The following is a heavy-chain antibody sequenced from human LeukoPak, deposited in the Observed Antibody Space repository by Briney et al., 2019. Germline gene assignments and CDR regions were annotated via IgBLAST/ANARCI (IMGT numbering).Heavy chain of an antibody. Sequence: GGSLRLSCAASGFTFTSAWMSWVRQPPGKGLEWVGRVKSKADGETTDYAAPVKNRFIISRDDSKNMQYLQMNSLKTEDTAVYFCTADWPGDSYPIDYWGQGFLVTVSS. V-gene: IGHV3-15*01. CDR3: TADWPGDSYPIDY. CDR2: VKSKADGETT. D-gene: IGHD2-21*02. CDR1: GFTFTSAW. J-gene: IGHJ4*02.